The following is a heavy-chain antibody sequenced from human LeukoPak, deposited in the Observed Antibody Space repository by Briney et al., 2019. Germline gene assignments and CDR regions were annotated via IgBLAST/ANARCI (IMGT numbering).Heavy chain of an antibody. CDR2: IRQDGSAK. Sequence: GGSLRLSCAASGFTFSNYWMTWVRQAPGKGLEWVANIRQDGSAKSYVDSVKGRFTVSRDNAQNSLYLQMNSLRAEDTAVYYCARDGYATGSHDYWGQGTLVTVSS. D-gene: IGHD3-10*01. CDR3: ARDGYATGSHDY. V-gene: IGHV3-7*04. CDR1: GFTFSNYW. J-gene: IGHJ4*02.